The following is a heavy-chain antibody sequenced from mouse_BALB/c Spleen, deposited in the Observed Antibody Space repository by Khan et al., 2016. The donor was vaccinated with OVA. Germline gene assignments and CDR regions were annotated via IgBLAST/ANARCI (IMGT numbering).Heavy chain of an antibody. Sequence: EVELVESGPELVRPGASVKISCTASGYSFTGYFMNWVMQSHGKSLEWIGRINPHIGETFYNQRFKDKATLTVDESSSTAHMELLSLASEDSAVYYCTRIYRSDFDYWGQGTTLTVSS. V-gene: IGHV1-20*02. D-gene: IGHD6-1*01. CDR2: INPHIGET. CDR1: GYSFTGYF. CDR3: TRIYRSDFDY. J-gene: IGHJ2*01.